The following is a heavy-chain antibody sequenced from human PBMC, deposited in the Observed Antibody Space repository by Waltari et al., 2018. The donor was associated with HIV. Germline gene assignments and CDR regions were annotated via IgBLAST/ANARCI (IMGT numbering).Heavy chain of an antibody. CDR1: RGTFRRYA. Sequence: QVQLVQSGAEVKKPGSSVKVSCKASRGTFRRYAISWVRQAPGQGLEWMGHIIPIVGTPNYAQKCRGRVTSTADESTSTAYMELSSLRAEDTAVYYCAGGETAMVPEYFQHWGQGTLVTVSS. CDR2: IIPIVGTP. V-gene: IGHV1-69*01. CDR3: AGGETAMVPEYFQH. J-gene: IGHJ1*01. D-gene: IGHD5-18*01.